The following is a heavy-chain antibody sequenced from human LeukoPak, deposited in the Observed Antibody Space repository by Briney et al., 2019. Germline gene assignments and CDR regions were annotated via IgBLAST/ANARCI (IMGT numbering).Heavy chain of an antibody. Sequence: ASVTVSFKGSGYTFTGYYMPWVRQAPGQGLGWMGWINTNSGGTIYSQKFQGRITMTRDPSITTAYMELSSLRSDDTAVYYCARDYSTSSWDNWGQGTLVTVSS. V-gene: IGHV1-2*02. CDR1: GYTFTGYY. D-gene: IGHD6-13*01. J-gene: IGHJ4*02. CDR2: INTNSGGT. CDR3: ARDYSTSSWDN.